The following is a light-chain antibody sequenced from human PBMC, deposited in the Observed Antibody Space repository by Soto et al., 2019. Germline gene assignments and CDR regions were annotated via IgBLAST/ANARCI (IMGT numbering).Light chain of an antibody. J-gene: IGKJ5*01. CDR2: AAS. Sequence: DIQMTQPPSSLSASVGDRVTITCRASQSVSHYLHWYQQKPGKAPKLLIYAASSLQSGVPSRFSGSGSGTDFTLTISCLQSEDFATYYCQQYYSYPITFGQGTLLEIK. V-gene: IGKV1-39*01. CDR3: QQYYSYPIT. CDR1: QSVSHY.